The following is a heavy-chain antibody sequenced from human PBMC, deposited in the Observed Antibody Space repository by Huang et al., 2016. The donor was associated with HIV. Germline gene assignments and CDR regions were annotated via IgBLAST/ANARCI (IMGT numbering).Heavy chain of an antibody. D-gene: IGHD3-10*01. CDR2: IKQDGSEK. Sequence: EVQLVESGGGLVQPGGSLRLSCTASGFTFSSYWMSWVRQAPGKGLEWVANIKQDGSEKYYVDSVKGRFSISRDNAKNSLYLQMNRLRAEDTAVYYCARRLRYYYGSGRTSGYFDYWGQGTLVTVSS. V-gene: IGHV3-7*01. CDR1: GFTFSSYW. CDR3: ARRLRYYYGSGRTSGYFDY. J-gene: IGHJ4*02.